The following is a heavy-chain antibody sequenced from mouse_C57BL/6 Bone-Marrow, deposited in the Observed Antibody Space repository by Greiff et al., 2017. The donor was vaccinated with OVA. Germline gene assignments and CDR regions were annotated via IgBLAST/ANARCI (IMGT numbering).Heavy chain of an antibody. Sequence: QVQLQQPGAELVKPGASVKLSCKASGYTFTSYWMHWVKQRPGQGLEWIGMIHPNSGSTNYNEKFKSKATLTVDKSSSTAYMQLSSLTSEDSAVYYGARKPLYYGNYEDYWGQGTTLTVSS. V-gene: IGHV1-64*01. CDR1: GYTFTSYW. CDR3: ARKPLYYGNYEDY. J-gene: IGHJ2*01. CDR2: IHPNSGST. D-gene: IGHD2-1*01.